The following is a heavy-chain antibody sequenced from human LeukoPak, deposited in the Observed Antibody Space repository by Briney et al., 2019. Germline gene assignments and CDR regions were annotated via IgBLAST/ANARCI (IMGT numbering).Heavy chain of an antibody. Sequence: SETLSLTCTVSGGSISSSSYYWGWIRQPPGKGLEWIGSIYYSGSTYYNPSLKSRVTISVDTSKNQFSLKLSSVTAADTAVYYCARREGYCSSTSCYTTLDYWGQGTLVSVSS. CDR1: GGSISSSSYY. D-gene: IGHD2-2*02. V-gene: IGHV4-39*01. CDR3: ARREGYCSSTSCYTTLDY. J-gene: IGHJ4*02. CDR2: IYYSGST.